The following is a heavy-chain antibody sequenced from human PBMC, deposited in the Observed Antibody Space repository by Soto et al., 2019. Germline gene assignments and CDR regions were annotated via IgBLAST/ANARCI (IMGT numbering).Heavy chain of an antibody. CDR1: GFTFSIYA. Sequence: GGSLRLSCAASGFTFSIYAMSWVRQAPGKGLEWVSAISPSGGDTYYADSVTGRFTISRDNAKNSLYLQMNSLRAEDTAVYYCARDRHLLRYFDWSHYGMDVWGQGTTVTVSS. CDR3: ARDRHLLRYFDWSHYGMDV. CDR2: ISPSGGDT. V-gene: IGHV3-23*01. J-gene: IGHJ6*02. D-gene: IGHD3-9*01.